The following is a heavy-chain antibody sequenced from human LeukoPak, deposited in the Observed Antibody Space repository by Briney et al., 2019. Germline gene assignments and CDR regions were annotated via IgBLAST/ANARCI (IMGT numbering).Heavy chain of an antibody. J-gene: IGHJ5*02. V-gene: IGHV3-23*01. CDR3: AKGSGSGWYGWFAP. CDR1: GFSFSSYA. D-gene: IGHD6-19*01. Sequence: GGSLRLSCAVSGFSFSSYAMYWVRQAPGKGLEWVSCIDAIGGATHYADSVGGRFTISKDNSKNTFYLQMNSLRAEHTRVYSCAKGSGSGWYGWFAPWGQRTLVTVSS. CDR2: IDAIGGAT.